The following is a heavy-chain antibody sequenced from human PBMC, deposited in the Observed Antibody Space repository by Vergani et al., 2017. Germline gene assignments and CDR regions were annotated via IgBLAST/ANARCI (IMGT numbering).Heavy chain of an antibody. CDR1: GGTFTIYT. V-gene: IGHV1-69*12. Sequence: QVQLVQSGAEVKKPGSSVKVSCKASGGTFTIYTITWVRQAPGQGLEWMGGIIPIFGTANYAQKFQGRITITADESTSTAYMELSSLRSEDTAVYFCARAVCRRQLVRDQYYGIDVWGQGTTVAVSS. CDR2: IIPIFGTA. CDR3: ARAVCRRQLVRDQYYGIDV. J-gene: IGHJ6*02. D-gene: IGHD6-13*01.